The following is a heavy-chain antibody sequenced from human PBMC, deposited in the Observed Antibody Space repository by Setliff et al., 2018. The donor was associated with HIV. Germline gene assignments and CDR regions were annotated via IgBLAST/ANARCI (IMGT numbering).Heavy chain of an antibody. CDR1: GYSFTTYD. J-gene: IGHJ5*01. CDR2: MNPHSGKT. CDR3: ARTDRDP. V-gene: IGHV1-8*01. Sequence: GASVKVSCKASGYSFTTYDINWVRQATGQGLEWMGWMNPHSGKTGYAQEFQGRVTVTWDTSTSTAYMELSSLRSDDTAVYYCARTDRDPWGQGTLVTVSS.